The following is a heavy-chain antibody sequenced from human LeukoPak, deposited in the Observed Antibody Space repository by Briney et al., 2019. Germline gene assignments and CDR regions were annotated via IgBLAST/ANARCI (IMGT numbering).Heavy chain of an antibody. Sequence: PGGSLRLSCAASGFTFSSYAMHCVRQAPGKGLEWVAVISYDGSNKYYADSVKGRFTISRDNSKNTLYLQMNSLRAEDTAVYYCASNRASYYDILTGRYYPDYWGQGTLVTVSS. CDR1: GFTFSSYA. V-gene: IGHV3-30-3*01. D-gene: IGHD3-9*01. CDR2: ISYDGSNK. CDR3: ASNRASYYDILTGRYYPDY. J-gene: IGHJ4*02.